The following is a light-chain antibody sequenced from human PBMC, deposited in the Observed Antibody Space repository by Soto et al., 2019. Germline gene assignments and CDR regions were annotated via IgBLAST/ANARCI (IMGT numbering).Light chain of an antibody. J-gene: IGKJ4*01. CDR1: ETINTW. CDR2: DAS. CDR3: QQYSSYPLT. V-gene: IGKV1-5*01. Sequence: DIQMTQSPSSLSVSVGDRVTITCRASETINTWLAWYQQKPGKAPKILIYDASKLERGVPSRLSGSGSGAEFTLTISSLQPYDLGTYYCQQYSSYPLTFGGGTKVEL.